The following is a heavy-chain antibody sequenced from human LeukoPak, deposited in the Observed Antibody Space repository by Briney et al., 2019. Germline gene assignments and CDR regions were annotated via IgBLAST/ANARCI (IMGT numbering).Heavy chain of an antibody. J-gene: IGHJ5*02. D-gene: IGHD5-12*01. Sequence: GESLKISCKGSGYSFTSYWIGWVRQMPGKGLEWMGIIYPGDSDTRYSSSFQGQVTISADKSISTAYLQWSSLKASDTAMYYCARHPLWSGYDSSDWFDPWGQGTLVTVSS. V-gene: IGHV5-51*01. CDR3: ARHPLWSGYDSSDWFDP. CDR2: IYPGDSDT. CDR1: GYSFTSYW.